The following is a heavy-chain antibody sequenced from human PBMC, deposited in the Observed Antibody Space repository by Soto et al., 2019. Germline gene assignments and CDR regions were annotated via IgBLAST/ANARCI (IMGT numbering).Heavy chain of an antibody. V-gene: IGHV3-30-3*01. CDR3: ARVASTVTILFSAFDI. D-gene: IGHD4-17*01. CDR1: GFTFSSYA. CDR2: ISYDGSNK. J-gene: IGHJ3*02. Sequence: QVQLVESGGGVVQPGRSLRLSCAASGFTFSSYAMHWVRQAPGKGLEWVAVISYDGSNKYYADSVKGRFTISRDNSENTLYLQMNSLRAEDTAVYYCARVASTVTILFSAFDIWGQGTMVTVSS.